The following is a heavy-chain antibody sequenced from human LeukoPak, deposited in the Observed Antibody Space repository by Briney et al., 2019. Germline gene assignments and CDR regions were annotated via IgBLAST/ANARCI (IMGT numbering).Heavy chain of an antibody. J-gene: IGHJ4*02. V-gene: IGHV3-30*04. CDR2: ISYDGSNK. CDR3: ARGREDYDILTGYSSSDFFDY. CDR1: GFTFSSYA. Sequence: PGRSLRLSCAASGFTFSSYAMHWVRQAPDKGLEWVAVISYDGSNKYYADSVKGRFTISRDNSKNTLYLQMNSLRAEDTAVYYCARGREDYDILTGYSSSDFFDYWGQGTLVTVSS. D-gene: IGHD3-9*01.